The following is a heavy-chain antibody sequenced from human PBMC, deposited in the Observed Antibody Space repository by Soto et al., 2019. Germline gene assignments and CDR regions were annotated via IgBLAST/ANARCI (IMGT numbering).Heavy chain of an antibody. J-gene: IGHJ4*02. D-gene: IGHD3-22*01. CDR1: GFTFSDYY. Sequence: QVQLVESGGGLVKPGGSLRLSCAASGFTFSDYYMSWIRQAPGKGLEWVSYISGGGTTIHYADSVKGRFTVSRDNAKNSMYRQMNSLRADDTAVYYCARVRPVNSGYSDYWGQGTLVTVSS. CDR3: ARVRPVNSGYSDY. V-gene: IGHV3-11*01. CDR2: ISGGGTTI.